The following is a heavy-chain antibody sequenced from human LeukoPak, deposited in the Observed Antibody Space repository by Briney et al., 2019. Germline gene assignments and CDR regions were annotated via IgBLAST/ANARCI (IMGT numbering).Heavy chain of an antibody. CDR3: ARVVAVAGRAFDI. CDR2: ISSSSSYI. V-gene: IGHV3-21*01. J-gene: IGHJ3*02. Sequence: PGGALRLSCADSVFTFSSYSLNWVRQAPAKGLEWVSSISSSSSYIYYADSVKGRFTISRDNAKNSLYLQMNRLRAEDTAVYYCARVVAVAGRAFDIWGQGTMVTVSS. CDR1: VFTFSSYS. D-gene: IGHD6-19*01.